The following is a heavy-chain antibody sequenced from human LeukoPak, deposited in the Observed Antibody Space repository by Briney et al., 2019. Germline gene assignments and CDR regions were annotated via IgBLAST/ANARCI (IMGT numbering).Heavy chain of an antibody. D-gene: IGHD6-6*01. CDR1: GFTFSSYA. CDR3: ARAQYSSSSFDS. Sequence: GGSLRLSCAASGFTFSSYAMNWVRQAPGKGLEWVSSISSSSSYIYYADSVKGRFTISRDNAKNSLYLQMNSLRAEDTAVYYCARAQYSSSSFDSWGQGTLVTASS. CDR2: ISSSSSYI. J-gene: IGHJ4*02. V-gene: IGHV3-21*01.